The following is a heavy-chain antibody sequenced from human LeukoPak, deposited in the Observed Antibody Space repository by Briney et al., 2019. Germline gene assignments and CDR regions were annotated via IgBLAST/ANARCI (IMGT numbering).Heavy chain of an antibody. CDR3: ARQTGQWLEYYFDY. D-gene: IGHD6-19*01. Sequence: SETLSLTCTVSGGSISSSSYYWGWIRQPPGKGLEWIGSIYYSGSTYYNPSLKSRVTISVDTSKNQFSLKLSSVTAADTAVYYCARQTGQWLEYYFDYWGQGTLVTVSS. V-gene: IGHV4-39*01. CDR1: GGSISSSSYY. CDR2: IYYSGST. J-gene: IGHJ4*02.